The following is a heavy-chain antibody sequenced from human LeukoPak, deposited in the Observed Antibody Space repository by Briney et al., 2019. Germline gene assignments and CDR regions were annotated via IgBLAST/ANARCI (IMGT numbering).Heavy chain of an antibody. J-gene: IGHJ4*02. CDR1: GYTFTNYW. CDR2: IYPDDSDT. Sequence: GESLKISCTGSGYTFTNYWIGWVRQMPGKGLEWMEVIYPDDSDTRYSPSFQGQVIISVDRSISTAYLQWSSLKASDTAMYYCARPPYKVAGSDVSADLWGQGTLVTVSS. V-gene: IGHV5-51*01. D-gene: IGHD6-19*01. CDR3: ARPPYKVAGSDVSADL.